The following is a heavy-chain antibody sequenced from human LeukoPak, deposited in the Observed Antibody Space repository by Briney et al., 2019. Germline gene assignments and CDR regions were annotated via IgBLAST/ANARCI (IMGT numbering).Heavy chain of an antibody. V-gene: IGHV3-48*03. Sequence: PGGSLRLSCAASGFTFSSYEMNWVRQAPGKGLEWVSYISSSGSTIYYADSVKGRFTISRDNAKNSLYLQMNSLRAEDTAVYYCARKYYYGSGSDDAFDIWGQGTMVTVSS. CDR3: ARKYYYGSGSDDAFDI. CDR2: ISSSGSTI. D-gene: IGHD3-10*01. J-gene: IGHJ3*02. CDR1: GFTFSSYE.